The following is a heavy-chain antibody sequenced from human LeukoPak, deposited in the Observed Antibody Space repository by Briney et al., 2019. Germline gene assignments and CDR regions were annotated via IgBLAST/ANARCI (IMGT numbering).Heavy chain of an antibody. V-gene: IGHV4-59*11. Sequence: SETLSLTCTVSGDSIGSHYWSWIRQPPGKRLEWIGYIFYVGSTNYNPSLKSRVTISVDTSKNQFSLKLKSVTAADTAVYYWARDYYDSRGEAFDIWGQGTMVTVSS. CDR2: IFYVGST. CDR1: GDSIGSHY. CDR3: ARDYYDSRGEAFDI. J-gene: IGHJ3*02. D-gene: IGHD3-22*01.